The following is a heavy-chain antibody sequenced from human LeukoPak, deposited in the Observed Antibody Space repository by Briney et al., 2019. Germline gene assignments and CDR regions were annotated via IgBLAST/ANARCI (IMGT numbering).Heavy chain of an antibody. V-gene: IGHV3-53*01. D-gene: IGHD4-17*01. Sequence: PGGSLRLSCAASGFTFSSYSMNWVRQAPGKGLEWVSFIYSDNTHYSDTVEGRVTISRENSKNNLYLQMNSLRAEDTAVYYCAKDLADGDPYYFDYWGQGTLVTVSS. J-gene: IGHJ4*02. CDR1: GFTFSSYS. CDR2: IYSDNT. CDR3: AKDLADGDPYYFDY.